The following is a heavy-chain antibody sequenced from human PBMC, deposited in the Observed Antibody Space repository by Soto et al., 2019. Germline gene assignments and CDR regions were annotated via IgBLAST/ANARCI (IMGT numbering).Heavy chain of an antibody. V-gene: IGHV3-21*01. J-gene: IGHJ4*02. D-gene: IGHD6-13*01. CDR3: AKVSSSWYAGFFDL. CDR1: GFIFSSYT. CDR2: ISSSSSYI. Sequence: PGGSLRLSCATSGFIFSSYTMHWVRQAPGKGLEWVSSISSSSSYIYYADSLKGRFTISRDNAKNSLYLQMNSLRAEDTAVYYCAKVSSSWYAGFFDLWGQGTLVTVSS.